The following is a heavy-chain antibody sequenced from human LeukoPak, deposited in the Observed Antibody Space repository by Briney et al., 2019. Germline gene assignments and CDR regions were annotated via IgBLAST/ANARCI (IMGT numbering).Heavy chain of an antibody. Sequence: SETLPLTCAVYGGSFSGYYWSWIRQPPGKGLEWIGEINHSGSPNYNPSLKSRVTISVDTSKNQFSLKLSSVTAADTAVYYCARFSSSTSWWFDPWGQGTLVTVSS. D-gene: IGHD2-2*01. CDR1: GGSFSGYY. CDR2: INHSGSP. V-gene: IGHV4-34*01. CDR3: ARFSSSTSWWFDP. J-gene: IGHJ5*02.